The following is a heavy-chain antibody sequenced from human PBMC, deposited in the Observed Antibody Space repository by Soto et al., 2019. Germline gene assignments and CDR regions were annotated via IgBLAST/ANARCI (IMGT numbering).Heavy chain of an antibody. CDR2: ISSSYYI. CDR1: GFPFRSSS. Sequence: GGSLRLSCAASGFPFRSSSMNWVRQAPGKGLEWLSSISSSYYIFYADSVKGRFTISRDNAKNSLYLQMHSLRAEDTAVYYCARDLGEVSAFWGQGTPVTVSS. J-gene: IGHJ4*02. V-gene: IGHV3-21*01. CDR3: ARDLGEVSAF. D-gene: IGHD3-10*01.